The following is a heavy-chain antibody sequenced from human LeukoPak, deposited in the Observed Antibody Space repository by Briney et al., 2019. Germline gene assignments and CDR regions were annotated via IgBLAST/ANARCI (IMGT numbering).Heavy chain of an antibody. CDR2: IMEDGSEK. V-gene: IGHV3-7*01. CDR3: ARDWRQDNALYT. J-gene: IGHJ3*01. CDR1: GFTFSSYQ. Sequence: PGGSLRLSCAASGFTFSSYQMSWVRQAPGKGLEWVAKIMEDGSEKHYMDSVKGRFTISRDNGKNSLYLQMNSLRAEDTAVYFCARDWRQDNALYTWGQGTMVTVSS. D-gene: IGHD3-16*01.